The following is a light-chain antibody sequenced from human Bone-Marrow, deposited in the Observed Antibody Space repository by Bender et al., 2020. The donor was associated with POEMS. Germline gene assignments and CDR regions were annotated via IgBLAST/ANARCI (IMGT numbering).Light chain of an antibody. CDR1: SSDVGGYNY. Sequence: QSALTQPPSASGSPGQSVTISCTGSSSDVGGYNYVSWYQQNPGKAPKLMIFDVTYRPSGVSDRFSGSKSGNTASLTISGLQAEDEADYYCTSYTTSGGYVFGTGTRVTVL. V-gene: IGLV2-14*01. CDR2: DVT. J-gene: IGLJ1*01. CDR3: TSYTTSGGYV.